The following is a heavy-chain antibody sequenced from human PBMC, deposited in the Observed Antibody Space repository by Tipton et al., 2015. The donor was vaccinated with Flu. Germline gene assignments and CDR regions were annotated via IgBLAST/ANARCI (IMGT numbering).Heavy chain of an antibody. Sequence: QVQLVQSGAEVKKPGASVKVSCKASGYTFTSYNIHCVRQAPGQGLEWMGIIYPAGGGVSYAQKFQGRVIMTRDKSTATIYMELSSLRSEDTAMYYCARLAYSYDIRGYYFDSWGQGTLVTVSS. D-gene: IGHD5-18*01. CDR2: IYPAGGGV. V-gene: IGHV1-46*01. CDR1: GYTFTSYN. J-gene: IGHJ4*02. CDR3: ARLAYSYDIRGYYFDS.